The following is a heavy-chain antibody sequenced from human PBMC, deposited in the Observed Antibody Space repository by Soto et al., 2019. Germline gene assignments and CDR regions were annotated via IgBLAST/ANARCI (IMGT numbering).Heavy chain of an antibody. J-gene: IGHJ2*01. V-gene: IGHV4-34*02. CDR1: GGSFSAYY. CDR2: INHNGNS. CDR3: ARANILTGYCVFFVDV. Sequence: QVQLQQWGAGAGLLKPSETLSLTCAASGGSFSAYYWSWIRQPPGRGLEWLGEINHNGNSNYNPALESRVTISVDTSKNQFYLKLISVTAADSAVYYCARANILTGYCVFFVDVWGRGTLGTVSS. D-gene: IGHD3-9*01.